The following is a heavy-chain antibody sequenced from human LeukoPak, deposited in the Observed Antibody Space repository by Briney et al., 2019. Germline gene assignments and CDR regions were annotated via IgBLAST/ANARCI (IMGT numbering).Heavy chain of an antibody. V-gene: IGHV1-18*01. CDR1: GYSFISYG. CDR2: ISGHNGKR. D-gene: IGHD3-3*01. CDR3: ARSSYDFLSGLHRSEFYYYHMDV. Sequence: ASVKVSCKASGYSFISYGISWVRQAPGQGLEWMGWISGHNGKRKFALNLQGRVSMTTDRSTGTGYMELRSMRSDDTAVYCCARSSYDFLSGLHRSEFYYYHMDVWGKGTTVTVSS. J-gene: IGHJ6*03.